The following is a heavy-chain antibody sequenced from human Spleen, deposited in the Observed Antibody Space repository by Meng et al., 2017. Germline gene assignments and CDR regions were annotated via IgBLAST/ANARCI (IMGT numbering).Heavy chain of an antibody. J-gene: IGHJ4*02. V-gene: IGHV1-3*01. CDR3: ARQVPEFYFDY. CDR1: GDTFSIYA. D-gene: IGHD3-10*01. Sequence: QVQPVQPGGEVKKPGASLKVSCKASGDTFSIYAIHWVRQAPGQRLEWMGWINAGNGNTKYSQKFQGRVTITRDTSATTAYMELSSLRSEDTAVYYCARQVPEFYFDYWGQGTLVTVSS. CDR2: INAGNGNT.